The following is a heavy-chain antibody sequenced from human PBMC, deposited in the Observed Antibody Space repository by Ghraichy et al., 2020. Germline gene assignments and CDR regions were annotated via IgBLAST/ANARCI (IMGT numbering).Heavy chain of an antibody. CDR3: TTDSRVY. Sequence: AGSLRLSCRASGFPFSIAWMTWVRQAPGKGLEWVGRIKSKADGGTVDDAAFVKGRFSISRDDSTNTMFLQMNSLKTEDTAVYYCTTDSRVYWGQGTLVTVSS. V-gene: IGHV3-15*01. CDR2: IKSKADGGTV. CDR1: GFPFSIAW. J-gene: IGHJ4*02.